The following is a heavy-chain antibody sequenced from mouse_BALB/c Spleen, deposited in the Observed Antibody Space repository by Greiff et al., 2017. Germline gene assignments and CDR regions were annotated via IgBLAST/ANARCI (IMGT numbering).Heavy chain of an antibody. CDR2: ISSGSSTI. J-gene: IGHJ4*01. D-gene: IGHD4-1*01. CDR1: GFTFSSFG. CDR3: ARLAGTFSY. V-gene: IGHV5-17*02. Sequence: EVQLVESGGGLVQPGGSRKLSCAASGFTFSSFGMHWVRQAPEKGLEWVAYISSGSSTIYYADTVKGRFTISRDNPKNTLFLQMTSLRSEDTAMYYCARLAGTFSYWGQGTSVTVSS.